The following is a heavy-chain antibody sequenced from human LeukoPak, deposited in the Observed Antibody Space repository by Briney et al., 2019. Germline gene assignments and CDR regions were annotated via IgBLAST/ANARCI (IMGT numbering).Heavy chain of an antibody. J-gene: IGHJ5*02. CDR1: GGTFSSYA. CDR2: IIPIFGTA. CDR3: ARAVFWSGNNWFDP. Sequence: ASVKVSCKASGGTFSSYAISWVRQAPGQGLECMGGIIPIFGTANYAQKFQGRVTITTDESTSTAYMELSSLRSEDTAVYYCARAVFWSGNNWFDPWGQGTLVTVSS. D-gene: IGHD3-3*01. V-gene: IGHV1-69*05.